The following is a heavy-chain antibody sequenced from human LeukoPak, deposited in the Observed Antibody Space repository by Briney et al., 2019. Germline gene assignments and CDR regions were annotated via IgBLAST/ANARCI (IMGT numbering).Heavy chain of an antibody. D-gene: IGHD5-12*01. V-gene: IGHV3-23*01. CDR1: GFTFSSYA. Sequence: GGSLRLSCAASGFTFSSYAMSWVRQAPGKGLEWVSAISGSGGSTYYADSVKGRFTISRDNSKNTLYLRMNSLRAEDTAVYYCAKARRYSGYEDYWGQGTLVTVSS. CDR3: AKARRYSGYEDY. CDR2: ISGSGGST. J-gene: IGHJ4*02.